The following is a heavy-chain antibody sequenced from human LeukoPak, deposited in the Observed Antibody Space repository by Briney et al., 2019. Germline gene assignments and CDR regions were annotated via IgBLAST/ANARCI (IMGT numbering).Heavy chain of an antibody. CDR2: IRFDGSNK. D-gene: IGHD4-17*01. V-gene: IGHV3-30*02. CDR1: GFTFSSYA. CDR3: ARGLNDYGDYAMDY. Sequence: GGSLRLSCAASGFTFSSYAMHWVRQAPGKGLQWVAFIRFDGSNKYYADSVKGRFTVSRDNSKNTLYLQMNSLRAEDTAMYYCARGLNDYGDYAMDYWGQGILVTVSS. J-gene: IGHJ4*02.